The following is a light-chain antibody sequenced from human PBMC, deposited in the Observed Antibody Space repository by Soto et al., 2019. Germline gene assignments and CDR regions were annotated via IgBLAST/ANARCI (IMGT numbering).Light chain of an antibody. CDR1: QSISSTY. CDR2: DAS. CDR3: QHYDSARWT. J-gene: IGKJ1*01. Sequence: EIVLTQSPGTLSLSPGERATLSCRASQSISSTYLTWYHQRPGQAPRLLIYDASRRATGIPDRFSGSGSGTDFSLIISRLEPEDFAVYYCQHYDSARWTFGLGTKVDIK. V-gene: IGKV3-20*01.